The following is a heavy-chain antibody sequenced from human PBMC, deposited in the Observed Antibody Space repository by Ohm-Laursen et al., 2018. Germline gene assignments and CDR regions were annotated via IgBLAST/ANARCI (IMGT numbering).Heavy chain of an antibody. V-gene: IGHV4-59*01. CDR3: ARAAYCSGGSCYEGAFDI. CDR1: GGSISSYY. D-gene: IGHD2-15*01. J-gene: IGHJ3*02. CDR2: IYYSVST. Sequence: GTLSLTCTVSGGSISSYYWSWIRQPPGKGLEWIGDIYYSVSTNYNPSLKIRVTISVDTSKNQFSLKLSSVTAADTAVYYCARAAYCSGGSCYEGAFDIWGQGTMVTVSS.